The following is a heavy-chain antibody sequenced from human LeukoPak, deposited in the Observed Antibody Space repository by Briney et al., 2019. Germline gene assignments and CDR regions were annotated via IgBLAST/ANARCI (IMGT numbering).Heavy chain of an antibody. CDR3: ARGGGLDV. CDR1: GFTFSSYW. Sequence: GGSLRLSCAASGFTFSSYWMNWARQAPGKGLEWVASINHNGNVNYYVDSVKGRFTISRDNAKNSLHLQMSNLRAEDTAVYFCARGGGLDVWGQGATVTVSS. J-gene: IGHJ6*02. V-gene: IGHV3-7*03. D-gene: IGHD3-16*01. CDR2: INHNGNVN.